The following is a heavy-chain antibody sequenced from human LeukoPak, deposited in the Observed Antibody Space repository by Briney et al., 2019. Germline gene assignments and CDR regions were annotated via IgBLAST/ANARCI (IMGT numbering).Heavy chain of an antibody. Sequence: EGSLRLSCETPRFSFRNDWMTWVRQAQGKGLEWVANINRDGSRQNYVDSVKGRFTISRDNTKNSVFLQMNSLRVEDTARYFCARDTSPSSSGTYFDALDMWGQGTMVTVSS. V-gene: IGHV3-7*01. D-gene: IGHD5-12*01. CDR1: RFSFRNDW. CDR2: INRDGSRQ. J-gene: IGHJ3*02. CDR3: ARDTSPSSSGTYFDALDM.